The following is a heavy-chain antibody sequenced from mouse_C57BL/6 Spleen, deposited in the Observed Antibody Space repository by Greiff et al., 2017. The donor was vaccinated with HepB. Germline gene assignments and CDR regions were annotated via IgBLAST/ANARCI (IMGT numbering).Heavy chain of an antibody. CDR1: GYTFTSYW. Sequence: VQLQQPGAELVMPGASVKLSCKASGYTFTSYWMHWVKQRPGQGLEWIGEIDPSDSYTNYNQKFKGKATLTVDKSSSTAYMQLSSLTSEDSAVYYCARMRYGSSYWYFDVWGTGTTVTVSS. V-gene: IGHV1-69*01. CDR2: IDPSDSYT. D-gene: IGHD1-1*01. CDR3: ARMRYGSSYWYFDV. J-gene: IGHJ1*03.